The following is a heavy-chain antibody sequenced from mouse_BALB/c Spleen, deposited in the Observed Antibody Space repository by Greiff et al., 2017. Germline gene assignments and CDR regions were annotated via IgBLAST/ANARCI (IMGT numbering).Heavy chain of an antibody. CDR2: IDPANGNT. CDR3: ARDDYDRAWFAY. D-gene: IGHD2-4*01. V-gene: IGHV14-3*02. CDR1: GFNIKDTY. Sequence: EVKLQESGAELVKPGASVKLSCTASGFNIKDTYMHWVKQRPEQGLEWIGRIDPANGNTKYDPKFQGKATITADTSSNTAYLQLSSLTSEDTAVYYCARDDYDRAWFAYWGQGTLVTVSA. J-gene: IGHJ3*01.